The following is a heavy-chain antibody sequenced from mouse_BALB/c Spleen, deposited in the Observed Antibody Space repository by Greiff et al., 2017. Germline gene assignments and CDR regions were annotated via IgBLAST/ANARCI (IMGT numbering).Heavy chain of an antibody. CDR3: ARPLSHYYAMDY. CDR1: GFTFSSYG. CDR2: ISSGGSYT. D-gene: IGHD6-5*01. Sequence: DVKLVESGGDLVKPGGSLKLSCAASGFTFSSYGMSWVRQTPDKRLEWVATISSGGSYTYYPDSVKGRFTISRDNAKNTLYLQMSSLKSEDTAMYYCARPLSHYYAMDYWGQGTSVTVSS. V-gene: IGHV5-6*02. J-gene: IGHJ4*01.